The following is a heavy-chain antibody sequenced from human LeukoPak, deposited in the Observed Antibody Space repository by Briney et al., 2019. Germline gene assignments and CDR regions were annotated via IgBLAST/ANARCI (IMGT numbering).Heavy chain of an antibody. CDR3: ARAMTAQESYFDY. CDR1: GYTFSAYY. D-gene: IGHD5-18*01. Sequence: ASVKVSCTASGYTFSAYYFHWGRQAPGQGLGGRGWISPKSGGKNYAQKFQDRVTMTRDTSINTASMELSRLRSDDTAVYYCARAMTAQESYFDYWGQGTLVTVSS. CDR2: ISPKSGGK. J-gene: IGHJ4*02. V-gene: IGHV1-2*02.